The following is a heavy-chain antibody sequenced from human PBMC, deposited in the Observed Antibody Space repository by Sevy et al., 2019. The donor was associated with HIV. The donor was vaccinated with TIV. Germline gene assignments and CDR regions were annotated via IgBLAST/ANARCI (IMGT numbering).Heavy chain of an antibody. CDR2: ISSSSSTI. V-gene: IGHV3-48*02. CDR3: AREPVEWSTHKRGYYYYYGMDV. CDR1: GFTFSSYS. J-gene: IGHJ6*02. Sequence: GGSLRLSCAASGFTFSSYSMNWVRQAPGKGLEWVSYISSSSSTIYYADSVKGRFTISRDNAKNSLYLQMNSLRDEDTAVYYCAREPVEWSTHKRGYYYYYGMDVWGQGTTVTVSS. D-gene: IGHD3-3*01.